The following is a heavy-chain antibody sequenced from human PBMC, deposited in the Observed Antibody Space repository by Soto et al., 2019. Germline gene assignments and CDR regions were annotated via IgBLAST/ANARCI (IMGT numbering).Heavy chain of an antibody. Sequence: QVQLVQSGAEVKKPGASVKVSCKASGYIFINYYIHWVRQAPGQGPEWMGIINPTGGSTNYAQKFQGRITLTMDMSTSTVYMELSSLGFEDTAVYYCARDLAAADYWGQGTLVTVSS. CDR2: INPTGGST. D-gene: IGHD6-13*01. CDR3: ARDLAAADY. J-gene: IGHJ4*02. CDR1: GYIFINYY. V-gene: IGHV1-46*01.